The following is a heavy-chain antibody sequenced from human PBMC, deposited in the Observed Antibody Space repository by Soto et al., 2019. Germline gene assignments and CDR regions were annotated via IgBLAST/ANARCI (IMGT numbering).Heavy chain of an antibody. CDR3: ARAYVDTAMASSGGKKYYYYGMDV. Sequence: EVQLVESGGGLVQPGGSLRLSCAASGFTFSSYWMFWVRQAPGKGLVWVSRINSDGSSTSYADSVKGRFTISRDNAKNTLYLQMISLRAEDTAVYYCARAYVDTAMASSGGKKYYYYGMDVWGQGTTVTVSS. J-gene: IGHJ6*02. D-gene: IGHD5-18*01. V-gene: IGHV3-74*01. CDR2: INSDGSST. CDR1: GFTFSSYW.